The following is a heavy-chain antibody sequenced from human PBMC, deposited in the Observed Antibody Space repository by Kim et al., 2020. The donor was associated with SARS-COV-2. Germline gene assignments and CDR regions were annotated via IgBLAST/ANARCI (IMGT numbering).Heavy chain of an antibody. CDR1: GFTFSSYS. Sequence: GGSLRLSCAASGFTFSSYSMNWVRQAPGKGLEWVSYISSSSSTIYYADSVKGRFTISRDNAKNSLYLQMNSLRDEDTAVYYCARDKRPSRLYSSGWSTIFDYWGQGTLVTVSS. D-gene: IGHD6-19*01. V-gene: IGHV3-48*02. J-gene: IGHJ4*02. CDR3: ARDKRPSRLYSSGWSTIFDY. CDR2: ISSSSSTI.